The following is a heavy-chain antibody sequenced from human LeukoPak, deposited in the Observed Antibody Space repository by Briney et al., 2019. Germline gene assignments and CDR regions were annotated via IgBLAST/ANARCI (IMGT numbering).Heavy chain of an antibody. J-gene: IGHJ4*02. CDR2: IYYSGST. V-gene: IGHV4-61*01. Sequence: SQTLSLTCTVSGGSISSGSYYWSWIRQPPGKGLEWIGYIYYSGSTNYNPSLKSRVTISVDTSKNQFSLKLSSVTAADTAVYYCARLGSSKDDYWGQGTLVTVSS. D-gene: IGHD2-2*01. CDR1: GGSISSGSYY. CDR3: ARLGSSKDDY.